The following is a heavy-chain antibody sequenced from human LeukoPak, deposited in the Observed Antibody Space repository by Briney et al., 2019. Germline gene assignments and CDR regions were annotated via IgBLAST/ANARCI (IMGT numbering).Heavy chain of an antibody. Sequence: SQTLSLTCTVSGGSLSSGSYYWSWIRQPPGKGLEWIGYIYYSGSTNYNPSLKSRVTISVDTSKNQFSLKLSSVTAADTAVYYCARARSWQQLAFDYWGQGTLVTVSS. D-gene: IGHD6-13*01. CDR2: IYYSGST. V-gene: IGHV4-61*01. CDR1: GGSLSSGSYY. J-gene: IGHJ4*02. CDR3: ARARSWQQLAFDY.